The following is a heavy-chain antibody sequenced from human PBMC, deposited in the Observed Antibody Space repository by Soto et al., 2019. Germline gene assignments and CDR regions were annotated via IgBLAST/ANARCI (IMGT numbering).Heavy chain of an antibody. J-gene: IGHJ4*02. CDR3: AKDKVPVVVTAPFDY. CDR2: ISYDGSNK. CDR1: GFTFSSYG. V-gene: IGHV3-30*18. Sequence: QVQLVESGGGVVQPGRSLRLSCAASGFTFSSYGMHWVRQAPGKGPEWVAVISYDGSNKYYADSVKGRFTISRDNSXXTLYLQMNSLRAEDTAVYYCAKDKVPVVVTAPFDYWGQGTLVTVSS. D-gene: IGHD2-21*02.